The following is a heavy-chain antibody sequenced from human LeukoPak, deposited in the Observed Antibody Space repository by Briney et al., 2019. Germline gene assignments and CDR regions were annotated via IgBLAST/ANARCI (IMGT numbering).Heavy chain of an antibody. J-gene: IGHJ4*02. V-gene: IGHV3-30-3*01. CDR2: ISYDGSNK. CDR1: GFTFSSYA. D-gene: IGHD5-18*01. Sequence: PGGSLRLSCAASGFTFSSYAMHWVRQAPGKGLEWVAVISYDGSNKYYADSVKGRFTISRDNSKNTLYLQMNSLRAEDTAVYYCARGYSNGYKYWGQGTLVTVSS. CDR3: ARGYSNGYKY.